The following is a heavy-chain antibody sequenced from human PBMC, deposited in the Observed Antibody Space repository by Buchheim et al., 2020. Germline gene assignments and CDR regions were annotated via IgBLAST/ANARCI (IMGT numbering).Heavy chain of an antibody. Sequence: QLQLVESGGGVVQPGRSLRLSCAASGFTFSSYGMHWVRQAPGKGLEWVAVISYDGSNKYYADSVKGRFTISRDDSKNTLYLQMNSLRAEDTAVYYCAKSHYYDSSGYYYMVLDYWGQGTL. CDR3: AKSHYYDSSGYYYMVLDY. J-gene: IGHJ4*02. CDR1: GFTFSSYG. D-gene: IGHD3-22*01. CDR2: ISYDGSNK. V-gene: IGHV3-30*18.